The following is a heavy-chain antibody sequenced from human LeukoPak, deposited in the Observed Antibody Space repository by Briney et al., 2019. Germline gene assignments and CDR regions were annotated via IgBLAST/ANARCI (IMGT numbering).Heavy chain of an antibody. J-gene: IGHJ4*02. CDR2: INPSDGST. CDR1: GYTFTTYY. Sequence: ASVKVSCKASGYTFTTYYMHWVRQAPGQGPERVGVINPSDGSTSYAQKFQGRVTMTRDTSTSTVYMDLSSLRSDDTAVYSCARHSLPGTTPFDLWGQGTLVTVSS. V-gene: IGHV1-46*01. D-gene: IGHD1-1*01. CDR3: ARHSLPGTTPFDL.